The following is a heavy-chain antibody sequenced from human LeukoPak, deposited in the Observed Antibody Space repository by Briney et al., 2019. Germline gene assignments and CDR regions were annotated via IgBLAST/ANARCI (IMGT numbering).Heavy chain of an antibody. D-gene: IGHD3-10*01. J-gene: IGHJ4*02. Sequence: GGSLRLSCATSGFTFSSFEMNWVRQAPGKGLEWVSYISSTGNTIYYADSVKGRFTIPRDNAKSSLYLRMNSLRAEDTAVYYCARDSSGNFIPDYFDYWGQGTLVTVSS. CDR2: ISSTGNTI. CDR1: GFTFSSFE. CDR3: ARDSSGNFIPDYFDY. V-gene: IGHV3-48*03.